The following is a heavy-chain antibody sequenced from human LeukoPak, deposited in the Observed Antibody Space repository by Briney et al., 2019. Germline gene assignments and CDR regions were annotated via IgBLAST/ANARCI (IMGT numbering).Heavy chain of an antibody. CDR2: IYTSGST. CDR1: GGSISSGSYY. D-gene: IGHD2/OR15-2a*01. Sequence: SETLSLTCTVSGGSISSGSYYWSWIRQPAGKGLEWIGRIYTSGSTNYNPSLKSRVTISVDTSKNQFSLKLSSVTAADTAVYYCARRFNSSPGYFLDYWGQGTLVTVSS. CDR3: ARRFNSSPGYFLDY. V-gene: IGHV4-61*02. J-gene: IGHJ4*02.